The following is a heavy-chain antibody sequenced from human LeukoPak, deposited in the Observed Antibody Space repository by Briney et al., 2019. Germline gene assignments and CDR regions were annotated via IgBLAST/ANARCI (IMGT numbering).Heavy chain of an antibody. CDR3: ARDKYSSRADPYWYFDL. D-gene: IGHD6-13*01. Sequence: SVKVSCKASGGTFSSYAISWVRQAPGQGLEWMGGIIPIFGTANYAQKFQGRVTITADESTSTAYMELSSLRSEDTAVYYCARDKYSSRADPYWYFDLWGRGTLVTVSS. CDR1: GGTFSSYA. J-gene: IGHJ2*01. CDR2: IIPIFGTA. V-gene: IGHV1-69*01.